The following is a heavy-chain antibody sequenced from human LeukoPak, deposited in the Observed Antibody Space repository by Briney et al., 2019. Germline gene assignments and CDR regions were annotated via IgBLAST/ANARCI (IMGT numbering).Heavy chain of an antibody. CDR1: GYTFTVYY. Sequence: ASVKVSCKASGYTFTVYYMNWVRQAPGQGLEWMGWINSDSGFTKYAQKFQGRVTMTRDTSITTVYMDPTRLTSDDTAVYYCARNFDMKGFDPWGQGTLVTVSS. CDR3: ARNFDMKGFDP. J-gene: IGHJ5*02. V-gene: IGHV1-2*02. CDR2: INSDSGFT. D-gene: IGHD3-9*01.